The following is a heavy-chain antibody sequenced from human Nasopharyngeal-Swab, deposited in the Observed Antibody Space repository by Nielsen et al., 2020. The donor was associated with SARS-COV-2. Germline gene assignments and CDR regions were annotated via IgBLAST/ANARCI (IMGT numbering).Heavy chain of an antibody. CDR1: GFIFSDYT. J-gene: IGHJ4*02. V-gene: IGHV3-21*01. Sequence: GGSLRLSCAPSGFIFSDYTLNWVRQAPGKGLEWVSSISSSSRYIFYADSVRGRFTISRDHAKKSVFLQMDRLRVGDTAVYYCARSLGAEVLAVEHYWGQGTPVTVSS. CDR2: ISSSSRYI. D-gene: IGHD3-10*01. CDR3: ARSLGAEVLAVEHY.